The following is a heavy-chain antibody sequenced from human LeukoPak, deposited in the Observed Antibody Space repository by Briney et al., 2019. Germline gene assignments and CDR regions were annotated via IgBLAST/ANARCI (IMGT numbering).Heavy chain of an antibody. Sequence: ASVKVSCKASGYTFTSYYMRWVRQAPGQGLEWMGIINPSGGSTSYAQRFQGRVTMTRDTSTSTVYMELSSLRSEDTAVYYCARDGAYDFWSGYYFFGDAGNWFDPWGQGTLVTVSS. V-gene: IGHV1-46*01. J-gene: IGHJ5*02. CDR1: GYTFTSYY. CDR2: INPSGGST. CDR3: ARDGAYDFWSGYYFFGDAGNWFDP. D-gene: IGHD3-3*01.